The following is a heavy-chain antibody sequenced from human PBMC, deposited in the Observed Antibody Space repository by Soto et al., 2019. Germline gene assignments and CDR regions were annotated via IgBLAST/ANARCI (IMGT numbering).Heavy chain of an antibody. CDR1: GFTFDDYA. D-gene: IGHD2-2*01. CDR3: ATCSSTSCYASSSYYYYYMDV. V-gene: IGHV3-9*01. J-gene: IGHJ6*03. Sequence: GGSLILSCAASGFTFDDYAMHWVRQAPGKGLEWVSGISWNSGSIGYADSVKGRFTISRDNAKNSLYLQMNSLRAEDTALYYCATCSSTSCYASSSYYYYYMDVWGKGTTVTVSS. CDR2: ISWNSGSI.